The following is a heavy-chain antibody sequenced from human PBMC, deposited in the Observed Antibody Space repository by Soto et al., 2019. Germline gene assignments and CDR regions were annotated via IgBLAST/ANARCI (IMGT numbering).Heavy chain of an antibody. CDR3: ARVRRYFGPGSLDY. D-gene: IGHD3-10*01. J-gene: IGHJ4*02. CDR1: GDSLSSYNW. Sequence: SETLSLTCAVSGDSLSSYNWWSWVRQPPGEGLEWIGDIYHAGNTNYKPSLQSRVTISIDKSNNQFSLKMKSVTAADTAVYYCARVRRYFGPGSLDYWGQGILVTVSS. CDR2: IYHAGNT. V-gene: IGHV4-4*02.